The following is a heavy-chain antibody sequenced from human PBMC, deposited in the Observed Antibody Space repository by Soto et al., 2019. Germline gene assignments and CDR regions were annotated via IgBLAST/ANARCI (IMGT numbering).Heavy chain of an antibody. Sequence: PSETLSLTCTVSGCSISSGDYYWSWIRQPPGKGLEWIGYIYYSGSTYYNPSLKSRVTISEDTSKNQFSLKLSSVTAADTAVYYCAREGNNYDILTGSLWYFDYWGQGTLVTVSS. J-gene: IGHJ4*02. D-gene: IGHD3-9*01. CDR3: AREGNNYDILTGSLWYFDY. CDR2: IYYSGST. V-gene: IGHV4-30-4*01. CDR1: GCSISSGDYY.